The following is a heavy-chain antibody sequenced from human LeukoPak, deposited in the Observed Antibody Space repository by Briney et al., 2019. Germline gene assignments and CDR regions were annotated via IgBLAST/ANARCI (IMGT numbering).Heavy chain of an antibody. CDR1: GGSFIGYY. J-gene: IGHJ4*02. D-gene: IGHD2-15*01. CDR3: ARLWSTDCSGGTCPHQPNY. CDR2: INHSGST. V-gene: IGHV4-34*01. Sequence: SETLSLTCAVYGGSFIGYYWSWIRQPPGKGLEWIGEINHSGSTNYNTSLKSRVTISADKSKNQSSLKLRSVTAADTAVYYCARLWSTDCSGGTCPHQPNYWGQGILVTVSS.